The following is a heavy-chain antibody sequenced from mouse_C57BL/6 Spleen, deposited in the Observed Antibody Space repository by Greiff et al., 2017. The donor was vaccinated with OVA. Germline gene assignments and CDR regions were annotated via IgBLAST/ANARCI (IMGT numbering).Heavy chain of an antibody. CDR1: GYTFTSYW. J-gene: IGHJ3*01. CDR2: IDPSDSYT. Sequence: QVQLKQPGAELVMPGASVKLSCKASGYTFTSYWMHWVKQRPGQGLEWIGEIDPSDSYTNYNQKFKGKSTLTVDKSSSTAYMQLSSLTSEDSAVYYCASKAIYYDYDGGSFAYWGQGTLVTVSA. V-gene: IGHV1-69*01. CDR3: ASKAIYYDYDGGSFAY. D-gene: IGHD2-4*01.